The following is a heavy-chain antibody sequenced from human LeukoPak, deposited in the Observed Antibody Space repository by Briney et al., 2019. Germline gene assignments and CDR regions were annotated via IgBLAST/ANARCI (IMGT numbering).Heavy chain of an antibody. CDR1: GFTSGNHW. V-gene: IGHV3-7*01. CDR2: IKQDGSEK. Sequence: GGSLRLSCLASGFTSGNHWMTWVRQAPGKGLEWVANIKQDGSEKYYVDSVKGRFTISRDNAMNSLYLQMNSLRAEDTAVYYCAKTYYDYIWGAYPLDLWGLGTLVTVSS. CDR3: AKTYYDYIWGAYPLDL. D-gene: IGHD3-16*01. J-gene: IGHJ5*02.